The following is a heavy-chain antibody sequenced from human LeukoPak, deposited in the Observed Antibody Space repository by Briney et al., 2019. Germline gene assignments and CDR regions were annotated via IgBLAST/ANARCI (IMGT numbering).Heavy chain of an antibody. CDR1: GFTFSSYW. D-gene: IGHD6-13*01. CDR3: ARANQVSSSWYTY. J-gene: IGHJ4*02. CDR2: INSDGSST. V-gene: IGHV3-74*01. Sequence: QPGGSLRLSWAASGFTFSSYWMHWVRQAPGKGLVWVSRINSDGSSTSYADSVKGRFTISRDNAKNTLYLQMNSLRAEDTAVYYCARANQVSSSWYTYWGQGTLVTVSS.